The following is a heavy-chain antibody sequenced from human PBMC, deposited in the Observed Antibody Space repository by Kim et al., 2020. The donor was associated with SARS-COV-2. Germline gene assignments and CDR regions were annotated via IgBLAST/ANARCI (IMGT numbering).Heavy chain of an antibody. J-gene: IGHJ4*02. D-gene: IGHD3-16*02. CDR3: ARMVYDYIWGSYRLFDY. CDR1: GYTFTSYA. V-gene: IGHV7-4-1*02. Sequence: ASVKVSCKASGYTFTSYAMNWVRQAPGQGLEWMGWINTNTGNPTYAQGFTGRFVFSLDTSVSTAYLQISSLKAEDTAVYYCARMVYDYIWGSYRLFDYWGQGTLVTVSS. CDR2: INTNTGNP.